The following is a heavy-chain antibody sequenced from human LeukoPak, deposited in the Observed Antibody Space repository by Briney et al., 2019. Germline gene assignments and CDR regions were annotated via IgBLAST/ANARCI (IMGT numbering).Heavy chain of an antibody. CDR2: IYHSGST. Sequence: SETLSLTCNVSGYSISSGYYWGWIRQPPGKGLEWIGTIYHSGSTYYNPSLKSRVDISVDTSKNQFSLKLSAVTAADTAVYYCAGEGGYDWNWYFDLWGRGTLVTVSS. CDR1: GYSISSGYY. J-gene: IGHJ2*01. D-gene: IGHD5-12*01. CDR3: AGEGGYDWNWYFDL. V-gene: IGHV4-38-2*02.